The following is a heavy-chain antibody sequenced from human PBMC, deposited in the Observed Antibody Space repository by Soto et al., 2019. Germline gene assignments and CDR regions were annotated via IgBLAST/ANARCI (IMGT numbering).Heavy chain of an antibody. J-gene: IGHJ4*02. CDR3: ARVYGSGSYYFDY. CDR1: GDSITNAAYY. D-gene: IGHD3-10*01. CDR2: IYYSGNT. V-gene: IGHV4-39*01. Sequence: QLQLQESGPRLVKPSETLSLTCTVSGDSITNAAYYWGWIGQPPGKGLECIGIIYYSGNTYYSPSLKSRVTMSVDTSKNQFSLKLSSVSAADTSMYYCARVYGSGSYYFDYWGQGTLVTVSS.